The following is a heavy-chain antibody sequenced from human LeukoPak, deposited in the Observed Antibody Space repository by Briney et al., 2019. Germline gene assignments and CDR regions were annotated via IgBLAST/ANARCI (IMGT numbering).Heavy chain of an antibody. Sequence: GGSLRVSCAASGFTFSSYGMHWVRQAPGKGLEWVAVISYDGSNKYYADPVRGRFTISRDNSKDTLYLQMNSLRAEDTAVYYCAKEGEEGFDYWGQGTLVTVSS. D-gene: IGHD1-26*01. CDR2: ISYDGSNK. CDR3: AKEGEEGFDY. J-gene: IGHJ4*02. V-gene: IGHV3-30*18. CDR1: GFTFSSYG.